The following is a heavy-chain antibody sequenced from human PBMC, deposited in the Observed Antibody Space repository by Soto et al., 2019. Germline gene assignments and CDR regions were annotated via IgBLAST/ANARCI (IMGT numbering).Heavy chain of an antibody. CDR1: RFTFSDCW. J-gene: IGHJ4*02. CDR2: IKEDGTET. Sequence: GGSLRLSCAASRFTFSDCWMSWVRQAPGKGLEWVASIKEDGTETYYVDSVKGRFSISRDNVKNSLYLQMNSVRAEDTAVYYCAKAGNWGQGTLVTVSS. CDR3: AKAGN. V-gene: IGHV3-7*05.